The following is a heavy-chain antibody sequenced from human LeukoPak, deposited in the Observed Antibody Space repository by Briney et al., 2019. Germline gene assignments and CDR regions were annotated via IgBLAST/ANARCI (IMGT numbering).Heavy chain of an antibody. V-gene: IGHV4-39*01. CDR2: LYYSGST. J-gene: IGHJ6*03. Sequence: SETLSLTCTVSGGSISSSTFYWGWIRQPPGKGLEWIGSLYYSGSTYYNPSLKSRVTISVDTSKNQFSLKLSSVTAADTAVYYCARGKGYDSSGYYLRGRVYYYYYMDVWGKGTTVTVSS. D-gene: IGHD3-22*01. CDR1: GGSISSSTFY. CDR3: ARGKGYDSSGYYLRGRVYYYYYMDV.